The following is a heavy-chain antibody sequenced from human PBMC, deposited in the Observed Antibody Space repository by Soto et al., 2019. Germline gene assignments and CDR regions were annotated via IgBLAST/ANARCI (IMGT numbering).Heavy chain of an antibody. CDR3: ARDNYYDSSGPNADY. CDR1: GYTFTSYG. D-gene: IGHD3-22*01. CDR2: IIPLLDTT. J-gene: IGHJ4*02. Sequence: SVKVSCKASGYTFTSYGISWVRQAPGQGLEWMGRIIPLLDTTNYAQKFQGRVTITADKSTGTAYMELNRLRSEDTAVYYCARDNYYDSSGPNADYWGQGTLVTVSS. V-gene: IGHV1-69*04.